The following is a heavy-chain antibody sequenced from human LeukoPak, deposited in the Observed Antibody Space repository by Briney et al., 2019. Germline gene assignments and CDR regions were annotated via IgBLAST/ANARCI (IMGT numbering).Heavy chain of an antibody. CDR2: IKSKTDGGTT. CDR1: GFTFTTYW. D-gene: IGHD3-3*01. CDR3: GTYYDFWSGYFFDY. V-gene: IGHV3-15*01. Sequence: GGSLRLSCAASGFTFTTYWMSWVRQAPGKGLEWVGRIKSKTDGGTTDYAAPVKGRFTISRDDSKNTLYLQMNSLKTEDTAVYYCGTYYDFWSGYFFDYWGQGTLVTVSS. J-gene: IGHJ4*02.